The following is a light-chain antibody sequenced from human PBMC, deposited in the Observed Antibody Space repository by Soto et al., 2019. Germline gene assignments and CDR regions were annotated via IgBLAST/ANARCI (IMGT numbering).Light chain of an antibody. V-gene: IGLV2-8*01. Sequence: QSVLTQPPSASGSPGQSVTISYTGAKDDIGVYDFVAWYQHHPGKAARLIIYEVVQRPSGVPDRFSGSKSGNAASLTVSGLQAADEADYFRKSYAGSNTHVFGSGPKVTVL. J-gene: IGLJ1*01. CDR2: EVV. CDR3: KSYAGSNTHV. CDR1: KDDIGVYDF.